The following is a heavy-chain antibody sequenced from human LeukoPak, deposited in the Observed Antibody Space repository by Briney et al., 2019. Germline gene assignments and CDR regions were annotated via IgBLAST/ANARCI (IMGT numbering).Heavy chain of an antibody. D-gene: IGHD6-19*01. CDR1: GFTFSSSA. J-gene: IGHJ3*02. Sequence: GGSLRLSCAASGFTFSSSAMSWVRQAPGKGLEWVAAISDTGRLSYCADSVNGRFTISRDNSKNTLSLQMNSLRAADTAVYYCAKLTAVVPTKFLGAFDIWGQGTMVTVSS. V-gene: IGHV3-23*01. CDR2: ISDTGRLS. CDR3: AKLTAVVPTKFLGAFDI.